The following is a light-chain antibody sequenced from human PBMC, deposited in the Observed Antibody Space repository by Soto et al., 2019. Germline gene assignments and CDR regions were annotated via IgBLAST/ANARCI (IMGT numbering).Light chain of an antibody. CDR3: MQVLQTPLT. V-gene: IGKV2-28*01. CDR2: LGS. CDR1: QSLLHSNGYNY. Sequence: DIVLTQSPLSLPVTPGEPASISCKSSQSLLHSNGYNYLDWYLQKPGQSPQLLIYLGSHRASGVSDRFSGSGSGTDFTLRISRVEAEDVGVYFCMQVLQTPLTFGGGTKVE. J-gene: IGKJ4*01.